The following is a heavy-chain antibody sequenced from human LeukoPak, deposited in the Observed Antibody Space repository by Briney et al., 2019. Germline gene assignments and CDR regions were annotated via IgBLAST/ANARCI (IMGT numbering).Heavy chain of an antibody. V-gene: IGHV3-48*03. J-gene: IGHJ4*02. CDR3: ARSLSGYITDPFFAQ. CDR2: INSGYSV. D-gene: IGHD5-12*01. Sequence: PVGSLRLSCVVSGFSFSSYEMNWVRRTPGKRLEWVAYINSGYSVHYADSVKGPSTLSRDNARDSLFLQMNSLRAEDTAVYYCARSLSGYITDPFFAQWGQGTLVTVSS. CDR1: GFSFSSYE.